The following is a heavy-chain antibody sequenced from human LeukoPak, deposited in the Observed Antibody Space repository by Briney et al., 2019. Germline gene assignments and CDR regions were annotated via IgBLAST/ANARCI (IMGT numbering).Heavy chain of an antibody. CDR1: GYTFTSYD. J-gene: IGHJ6*02. Sequence: ASVKVSCKASGYTFTSYDINWVRQATGQGLEWMGWMNPNSGNTGYAQKFQGRVTMTRNTSISTAYMELSSLRSDDTAVYYCARDRVVVAATPSYYYYGMDVWGQGTTVTVSS. CDR2: MNPNSGNT. V-gene: IGHV1-8*01. CDR3: ARDRVVVAATPSYYYYGMDV. D-gene: IGHD2-15*01.